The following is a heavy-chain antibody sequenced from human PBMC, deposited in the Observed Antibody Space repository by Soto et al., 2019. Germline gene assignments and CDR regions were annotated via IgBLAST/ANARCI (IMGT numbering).Heavy chain of an antibody. CDR2: IYYSGNT. V-gene: IGHV4-31*02. Sequence: QVRLQEWGPGLVKSSQTLFLKCSVSGGSITTGGRYWSWIRQLPGKGLEWIGDIYYSGNTYYNASLKSRVTISVEAAKNQFSLKLSSVTAADTAVYCCAQALVFTGGDGFDIWGQGRLVTVSS. CDR3: AQALVFTGGDGFDI. D-gene: IGHD1-1*01. CDR1: GGSITTGGRY. J-gene: IGHJ3*02.